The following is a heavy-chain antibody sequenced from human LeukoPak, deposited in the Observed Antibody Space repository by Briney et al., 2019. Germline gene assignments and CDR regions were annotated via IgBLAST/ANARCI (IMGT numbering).Heavy chain of an antibody. J-gene: IGHJ3*01. D-gene: IGHD3-22*01. V-gene: IGHV3-21*01. CDR3: AKDLRYYDSSAEGS. CDR1: GFTFSSYS. Sequence: PGGSLRLSCAASGFTFSSYSMNWVRQAPGKGLEWVSSISSSSSYIYYADSVKGRFTISRDNSKNTLYLQMNSLRAEDTAVYYCAKDLRYYDSSAEGSWGQGTMVTVSS. CDR2: ISSSSSYI.